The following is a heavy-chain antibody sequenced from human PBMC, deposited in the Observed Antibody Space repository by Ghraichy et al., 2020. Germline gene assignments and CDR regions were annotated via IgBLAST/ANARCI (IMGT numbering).Heavy chain of an antibody. CDR3: ASQSPGYSYGHYYMDV. CDR1: GGSISSGSYY. Sequence: SETLSLTCTVSGGSISSGSYYWSWIRQPAGKGLEWIGRIYTSGSTNYNPSLKSRVTMSVDTSKNQFSLKLSSVTAADTAVYYCASQSPGYSYGHYYMDVWGKGTTVTVSS. V-gene: IGHV4-61*02. CDR2: IYTSGST. D-gene: IGHD5-18*01. J-gene: IGHJ6*03.